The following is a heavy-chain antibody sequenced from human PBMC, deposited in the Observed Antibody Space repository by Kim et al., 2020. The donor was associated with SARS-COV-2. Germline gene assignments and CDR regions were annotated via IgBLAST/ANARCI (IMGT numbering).Heavy chain of an antibody. D-gene: IGHD3-10*01. Sequence: GGSLRLSCAASGFTFSSYDMHWVRQATGKGLEWVSAIGTAGDTYYPGSVKGRFTISRENAKNSLYLQMNSLRAGDTAVYYCARSSRIYYGSGSYYPPNYWRQGTLVTVSS. CDR1: GFTFSSYD. V-gene: IGHV3-13*01. CDR3: ARSSRIYYGSGSYYPPNY. J-gene: IGHJ4*02. CDR2: IGTAGDT.